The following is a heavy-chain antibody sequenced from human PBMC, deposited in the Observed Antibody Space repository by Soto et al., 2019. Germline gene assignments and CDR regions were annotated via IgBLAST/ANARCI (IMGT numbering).Heavy chain of an antibody. CDR3: ARDGSRTDSSGYFDY. CDR2: IWYDGSNK. CDR1: GFTFSSYG. D-gene: IGHD3-22*01. Sequence: GGSLRLSCAASGFTFSSYGMHWVRQAPGKGLEWVAVIWYDGSNKYYADSVKGRFTISRDNSKNTLYLQMNSLRAEDTAVYYCARDGSRTDSSGYFDYWGQGTLVTVSS. V-gene: IGHV3-33*01. J-gene: IGHJ4*02.